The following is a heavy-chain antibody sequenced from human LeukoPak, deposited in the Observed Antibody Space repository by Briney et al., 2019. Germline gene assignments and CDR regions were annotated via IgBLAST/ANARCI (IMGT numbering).Heavy chain of an antibody. Sequence: ASVKVSCKASGYTFTSYDINWVRQATGQGLEWMGWMNPNSGNTGYAQKFQGRVTITRNTSISTAYMELSSLRSEDTAVYYCARVAPNRRYCSGGTCLNSFDYWGQGTLVTVSS. CDR1: GYTFTSYD. D-gene: IGHD2-15*01. J-gene: IGHJ4*02. V-gene: IGHV1-8*03. CDR2: MNPNSGNT. CDR3: ARVAPNRRYCSGGTCLNSFDY.